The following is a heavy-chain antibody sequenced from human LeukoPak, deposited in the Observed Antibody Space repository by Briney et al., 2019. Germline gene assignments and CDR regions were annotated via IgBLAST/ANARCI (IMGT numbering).Heavy chain of an antibody. CDR1: GYTFTSYG. V-gene: IGHV1-18*01. CDR2: ISAYNGNT. CDR3: ARDRRIVGATRGFDY. D-gene: IGHD1-26*01. Sequence: ASVKVSRKASGYTFTSYGISWVRQAPGQGLEWMGWISAYNGNTNYAQKLQGRVTMTTHTSTSTAYMELRSLRSDETAVYYCARDRRIVGATRGFDYWGQGTLVTVSS. J-gene: IGHJ4*02.